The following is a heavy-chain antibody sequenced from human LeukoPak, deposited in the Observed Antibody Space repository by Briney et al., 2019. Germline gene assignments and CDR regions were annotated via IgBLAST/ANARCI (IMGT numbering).Heavy chain of an antibody. D-gene: IGHD2-2*01. CDR3: ARDLGVPD. V-gene: IGHV3-21*01. J-gene: IGHJ4*02. Sequence: GGSLRLSCAASGFPFRSAWMNWVRPAPGKGLEWVSSIGGSGSHTYYSDSVKGRLTISRDNASNSLYLQMNSLRAEDTAVYYCARDLGVPDWGQGTLVTVSS. CDR1: GFPFRSAW. CDR2: IGGSGSHT.